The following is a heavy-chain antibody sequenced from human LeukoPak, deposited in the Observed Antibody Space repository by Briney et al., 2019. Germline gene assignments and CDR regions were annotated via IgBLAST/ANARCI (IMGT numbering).Heavy chain of an antibody. CDR2: ISGRGGST. CDR1: GFTFSSYA. J-gene: IGHJ4*02. D-gene: IGHD4-17*01. Sequence: GGSLRLSCAASGFTFSSYAMSWVRQAPGKGLEWVSAISGRGGSTYYADSVKGRFTISRDNSKNTLYLQMNSLRAEDTAVYYCAKGRKLNTYGDFDYWGQGTLVTVSS. V-gene: IGHV3-23*01. CDR3: AKGRKLNTYGDFDY.